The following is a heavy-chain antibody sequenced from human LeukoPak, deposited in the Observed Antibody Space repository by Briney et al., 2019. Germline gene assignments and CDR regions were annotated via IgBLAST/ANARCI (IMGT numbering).Heavy chain of an antibody. D-gene: IGHD6-19*01. Sequence: GGSLRLSCAASGFTFSSYAMSWVRQAPGKGLEWVSAISGSGGSTYYADSVKGRFTISRDNSKNTLYLQMNSLRAEDTAVYYCAKALCIAVVGTCYYFDYWGQGTLVTVSS. J-gene: IGHJ4*02. CDR2: ISGSGGST. CDR1: GFTFSSYA. CDR3: AKALCIAVVGTCYYFDY. V-gene: IGHV3-23*01.